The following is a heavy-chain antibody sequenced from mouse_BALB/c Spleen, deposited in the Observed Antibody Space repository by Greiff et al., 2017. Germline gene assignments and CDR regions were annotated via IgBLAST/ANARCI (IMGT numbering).Heavy chain of an antibody. J-gene: IGHJ3*01. CDR3: ARAGGTAWFAY. D-gene: IGHD4-1*01. CDR2: ISYDGSN. Sequence: VQLKESGPGLVKPSQSLSLTCSVTGYSITSGYYWNWIRQFPGNKLEWMGYISYDGSNNYNPSLKNRISITRDTSKNQFFLKLNSVTTEDIATYYCARAGGTAWFAYWGQGTLVTVSA. CDR1: GYSITSGYY. V-gene: IGHV3-6*02.